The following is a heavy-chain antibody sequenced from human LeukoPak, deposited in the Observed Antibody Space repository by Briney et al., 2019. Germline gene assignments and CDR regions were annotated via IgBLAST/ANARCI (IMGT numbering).Heavy chain of an antibody. V-gene: IGHV3-21*01. CDR1: GFTFNTYT. CDR3: VRDPDALDY. Sequence: GGSLRLSCAASGFTFNTYTMNWVRQAPGKGLEWVSSISSGSSATHYADSVKGRLTISRDNAKNSLYLQMDNLRDEDTAVYYCVRDPDALDYWGQGTPVTVSS. J-gene: IGHJ4*02. CDR2: ISSGSSAT.